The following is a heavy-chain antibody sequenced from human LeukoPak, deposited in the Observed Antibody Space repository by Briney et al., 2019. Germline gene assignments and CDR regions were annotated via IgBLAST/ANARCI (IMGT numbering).Heavy chain of an antibody. V-gene: IGHV3-49*04. CDR3: TRDQTPYY. Sequence: GGSLRLSCIASGFTFGDYAMTWVRQAPGKGLEWVGFIRSKVYGGTPEYAASEKGRSTISRDDSKGIAYLQMNSLKTEDTAVYYCTRDQTPYYWGQGTLVTVSS. D-gene: IGHD2-15*01. CDR1: GFTFGDYA. CDR2: IRSKVYGGTP. J-gene: IGHJ4*02.